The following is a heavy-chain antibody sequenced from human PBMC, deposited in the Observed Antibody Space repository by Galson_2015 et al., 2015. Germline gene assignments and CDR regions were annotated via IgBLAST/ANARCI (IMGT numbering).Heavy chain of an antibody. D-gene: IGHD5-18*01. CDR3: AKVRGYSSGYASDY. Sequence: SLRLSCAASGFTFNYYAMSWVRQAPGKGLEWVSFISGGGGTTFYADSVKGRFTISRDNSKNTLYLLINSLRAEDTAVYYCAKVRGYSSGYASDYWGLGALVIVSS. V-gene: IGHV3-23*01. CDR2: ISGGGGTT. J-gene: IGHJ4*02. CDR1: GFTFNYYA.